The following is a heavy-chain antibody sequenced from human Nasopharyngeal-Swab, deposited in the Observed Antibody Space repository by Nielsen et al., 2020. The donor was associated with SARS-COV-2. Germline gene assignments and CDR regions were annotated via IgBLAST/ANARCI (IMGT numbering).Heavy chain of an antibody. Sequence: WIRQPPGKGLEWVSGISWNSGSIGYADSVKGRFTTSRDNAKNSLYLQMNSLRAEDTALYYCAKVVAAHYYYYGMDVWGQGTTVTVSS. CDR2: ISWNSGSI. V-gene: IGHV3-9*01. CDR3: AKVVAAHYYYYGMDV. J-gene: IGHJ6*02. D-gene: IGHD2-15*01.